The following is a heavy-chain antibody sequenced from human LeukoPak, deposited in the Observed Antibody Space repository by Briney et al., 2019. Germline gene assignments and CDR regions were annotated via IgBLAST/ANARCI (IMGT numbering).Heavy chain of an antibody. D-gene: IGHD3-3*01. V-gene: IGHV3-7*01. CDR3: ARLRYHDFWSGYWKYYYYMDV. J-gene: IGHJ6*03. Sequence: PGGSLRLSCAASGFTLSSYWMSWVRQAPGKGLEWVANIKQDGSEKYYVDSVKGRFTISRDNAKNSLYLQMNSLRAEDTAVYYCARLRYHDFWSGYWKYYYYMDVWGKGTTVTISS. CDR1: GFTLSSYW. CDR2: IKQDGSEK.